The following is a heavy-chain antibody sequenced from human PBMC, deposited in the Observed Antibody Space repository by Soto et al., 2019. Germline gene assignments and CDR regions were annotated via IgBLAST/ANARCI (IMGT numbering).Heavy chain of an antibody. V-gene: IGHV1-2*02. J-gene: IGHJ3*02. D-gene: IGHD5-18*01. Sequence: GASVKVSCKASGYTFTGYYMHWVRQAPGQGLEWMGWINPNSGGTNYAQKFQGRVTMTRDTSISTAYMELSRLRSDDTAVYYCARSTMVTEDAFDIWGQGTMVTVSS. CDR2: INPNSGGT. CDR1: GYTFTGYY. CDR3: ARSTMVTEDAFDI.